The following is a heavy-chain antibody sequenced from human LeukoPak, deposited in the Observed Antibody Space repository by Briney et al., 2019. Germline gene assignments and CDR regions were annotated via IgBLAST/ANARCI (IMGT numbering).Heavy chain of an antibody. Sequence: GGSLRLSCAASGFTFSSYAMHWVRQAPGKGLEWVAVISYDGSNKYYADSVKGQFTISRDNSKNTLYLQMNSLRAEDTAVYYCARMMTDYWGQGTLVTVSS. CDR3: ARMMTDY. CDR1: GFTFSSYA. J-gene: IGHJ4*02. CDR2: ISYDGSNK. D-gene: IGHD3-16*01. V-gene: IGHV3-30-3*01.